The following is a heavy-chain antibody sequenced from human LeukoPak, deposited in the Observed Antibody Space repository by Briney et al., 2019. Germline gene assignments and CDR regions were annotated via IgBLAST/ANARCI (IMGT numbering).Heavy chain of an antibody. D-gene: IGHD4-23*01. CDR2: INHSGST. Sequence: PSETLSLTSAVYVGSFSGYYWSWICQPPGKGLECIGEINHSGSTNYNPSLKSRVTISVDTSKNQFSLKLSSVTAADTAVYYCASVGYGGNSYGTDVWGQGTTVTVSS. CDR1: VGSFSGYY. J-gene: IGHJ6*02. V-gene: IGHV4-34*01. CDR3: ASVGYGGNSYGTDV.